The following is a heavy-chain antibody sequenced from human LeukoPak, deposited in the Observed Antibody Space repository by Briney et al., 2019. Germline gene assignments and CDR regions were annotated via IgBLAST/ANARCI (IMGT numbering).Heavy chain of an antibody. CDR1: GFTFSSYW. CDR2: INSDGSST. CDR3: ARVGGGLDYGDYPSPIDY. J-gene: IGHJ4*02. Sequence: GGSLRLSCAASGFTFSSYWMHWVRQAPGKGLVWVSRINSDGSSTSYADSVKGRFTISRDNAKNTLYLQLNSLRAEDTAVYYCARVGGGLDYGDYPSPIDYWGQGTLVTVSS. D-gene: IGHD4-17*01. V-gene: IGHV3-74*01.